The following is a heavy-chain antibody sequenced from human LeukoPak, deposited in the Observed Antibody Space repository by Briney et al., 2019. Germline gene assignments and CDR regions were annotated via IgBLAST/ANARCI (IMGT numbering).Heavy chain of an antibody. CDR3: GRKAGDCGGGSCYSIDY. J-gene: IGHJ4*02. Sequence: VASVKVSCKAFGGSFSSEAISWVRQAPGQGLEWMGGIIPIFGTANYAQKFQGRVAITTDESTSTAYMEVSSLRFEDTAVYYCGRKAGDCGGGSCYSIDYWGQGTLVTVSS. CDR2: IIPIFGTA. CDR1: GGSFSSEA. D-gene: IGHD2-15*01. V-gene: IGHV1-69*05.